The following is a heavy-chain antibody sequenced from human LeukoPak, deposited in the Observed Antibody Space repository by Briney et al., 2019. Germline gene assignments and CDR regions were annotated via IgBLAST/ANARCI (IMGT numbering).Heavy chain of an antibody. V-gene: IGHV3-33*08. Sequence: PGGSLRLSCAASGFTFSSYSMNWVRQAPGKGLEWVAVIWYDGSNKYYADSVKGRFTISRDNSKNTLYLQMNSLRAEDTAVYYCARSGSYYYDSSGPYDYWGQGTLVTVSS. CDR2: IWYDGSNK. J-gene: IGHJ4*02. CDR3: ARSGSYYYDSSGPYDY. D-gene: IGHD3-22*01. CDR1: GFTFSSYS.